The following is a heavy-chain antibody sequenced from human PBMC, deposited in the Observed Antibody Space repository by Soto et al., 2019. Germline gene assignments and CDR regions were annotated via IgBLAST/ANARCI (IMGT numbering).Heavy chain of an antibody. V-gene: IGHV4-59*01. D-gene: IGHD5-12*01. Sequence: PSETLSLTCTVSGGSISSYYWSWIRQPPGKGLEWIGYIYYSGSTNYNPSLKSRVTISVDTSKNQFSLKLSSVTAADTAVYYCARGRDGYNTWGQGTLVTVS. CDR2: IYYSGST. J-gene: IGHJ5*02. CDR1: GGSISSYY. CDR3: ARGRDGYNT.